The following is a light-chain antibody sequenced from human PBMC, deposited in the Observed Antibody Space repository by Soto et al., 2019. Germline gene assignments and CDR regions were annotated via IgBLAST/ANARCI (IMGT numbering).Light chain of an antibody. CDR3: QQYRRFSWT. V-gene: IGKV1-5*03. Sequence: DIQMTQSPSTLSASVGDRVTITYRASQSIDKWLAWYQQKPGKAPKLLIYKSSILQTGVPSRFSGSGSGTEFTLTINSLQPDDVGSYFCQQYRRFSWTFGQGTKVEIK. J-gene: IGKJ1*01. CDR1: QSIDKW. CDR2: KSS.